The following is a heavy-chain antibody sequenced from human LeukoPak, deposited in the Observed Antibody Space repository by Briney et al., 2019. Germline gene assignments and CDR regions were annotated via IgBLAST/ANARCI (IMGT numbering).Heavy chain of an antibody. CDR1: GYTFSNND. Sequence: GASVKVSCTASGYTFSNNDINWVRQAPGQGLEWMGWISAYNGNTNYAQKFQGRVTITADKSTGTAYMELSSLRSEDTAVYYCARGDYSDSNGYYPPIHYWGQGTLVTVST. V-gene: IGHV1-18*01. CDR2: ISAYNGNT. D-gene: IGHD3-22*01. CDR3: ARGDYSDSNGYYPPIHY. J-gene: IGHJ4*02.